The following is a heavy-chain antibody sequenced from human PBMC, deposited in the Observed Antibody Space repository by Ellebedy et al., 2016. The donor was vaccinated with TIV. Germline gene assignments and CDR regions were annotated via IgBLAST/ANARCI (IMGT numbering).Heavy chain of an antibody. CDR1: GFTFSSYS. V-gene: IGHV3-48*04. CDR3: AGDPLNYGANSLFDY. Sequence: GESLKISXAASGFTFSSYSMNWVRQAPGKGLEWVSYISSSSSTIYYADSVKGRFTISRDNAKNSLYLQMNSLRAEDTAVYYCAGDPLNYGANSLFDYWGQGTLVTVSS. J-gene: IGHJ4*02. D-gene: IGHD4-23*01. CDR2: ISSSSSTI.